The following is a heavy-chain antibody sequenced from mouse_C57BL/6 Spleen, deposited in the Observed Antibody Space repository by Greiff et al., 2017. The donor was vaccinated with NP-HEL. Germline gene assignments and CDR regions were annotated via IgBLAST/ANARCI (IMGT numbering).Heavy chain of an antibody. CDR1: GYTFTSYW. D-gene: IGHD2-4*01. CDR2: IHPNSGST. Sequence: QVQLQQSGAELVKPGASVKLSCKASGYTFTSYWMHWVKQRPGQGLEWIGMIHPNSGSTNYNEKFKSKATLTVDKSSSTAYMQLSSLTSEDSAVYYCAPSTMITTVYFDYWGQGTTLTVSS. J-gene: IGHJ2*01. V-gene: IGHV1-64*01. CDR3: APSTMITTVYFDY.